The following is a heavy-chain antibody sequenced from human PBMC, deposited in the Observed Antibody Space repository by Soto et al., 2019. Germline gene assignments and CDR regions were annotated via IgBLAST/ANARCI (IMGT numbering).Heavy chain of an antibody. Sequence: QVQLVESGGGVVQPGRSLRLSCAASGFTFSDCGMHWVRQAPGKGLAWVAVVTYEETEIHYADSVRGRFTISRDNSQNMGYLKMHSLTVEDTTVYYCVKEQSSGYWRTADYWGQGTLITVSS. CDR2: VTYEETEI. CDR3: VKEQSSGYWRTADY. D-gene: IGHD6-25*01. J-gene: IGHJ4*02. V-gene: IGHV3-30*18. CDR1: GFTFSDCG.